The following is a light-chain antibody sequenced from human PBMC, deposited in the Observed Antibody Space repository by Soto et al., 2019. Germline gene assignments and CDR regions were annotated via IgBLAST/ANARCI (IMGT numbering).Light chain of an antibody. CDR1: SSNVGSDI. J-gene: IGLJ3*02. CDR2: SNN. Sequence: QSVLTQPPSASGTPGQRVTISCSGSSSNVGSDIVNWYQQLPGTAPKLLIYSNNQRPSGVPDRFSGSKSGTSASLAISGLQSDDEADYYCAAWDGSLNGWVFGGGTQLTV. CDR3: AAWDGSLNGWV. V-gene: IGLV1-44*01.